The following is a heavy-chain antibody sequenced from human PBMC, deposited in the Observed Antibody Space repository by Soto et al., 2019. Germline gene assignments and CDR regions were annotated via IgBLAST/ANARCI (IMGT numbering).Heavy chain of an antibody. CDR1: GGSISSYY. CDR3: ARALSSAAGLYFDF. D-gene: IGHD6-13*01. J-gene: IGHJ4*02. V-gene: IGHV4-4*07. CDR2: IHTTDGT. Sequence: NPSETLSLTCTVSGGSISSYYWSWIRQPAGKGMEWIGRIHTTDGTNYNPSLKSRVTMSIDTSNNQFSLKLSSLTAADTAVYYCARALSSAAGLYFDFWGQGTLVTAPQ.